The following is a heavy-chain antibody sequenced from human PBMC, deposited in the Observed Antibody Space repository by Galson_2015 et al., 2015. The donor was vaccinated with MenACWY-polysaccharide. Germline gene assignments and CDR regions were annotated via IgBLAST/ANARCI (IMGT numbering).Heavy chain of an antibody. V-gene: IGHV3-30-3*01. CDR3: ASGRTDGYNPPGGVEDY. D-gene: IGHD5-24*01. CDR1: GFTFNNYA. Sequence: SLRLSCAASGFTFNNYAMHWVRQAPGKGLEWVAVISFDGNNKYYADSVEGRFTISRDNSKNALYLQMNGLRTEDTAVYHCASGRTDGYNPPGGVEDYWGQGTLVTVSS. J-gene: IGHJ4*02. CDR2: ISFDGNNK.